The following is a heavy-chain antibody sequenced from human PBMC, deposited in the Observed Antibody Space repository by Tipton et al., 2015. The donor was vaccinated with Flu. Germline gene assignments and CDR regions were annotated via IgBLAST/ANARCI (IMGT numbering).Heavy chain of an antibody. V-gene: IGHV3-30*12. CDR1: GFTFSSYG. J-gene: IGHJ6*02. CDR3: AKARTGSWHYYGMDV. Sequence: SLRLSCAASGFTFSSYGMHWARQAPGRGLEWVAFIAHDGSNTYYTDSVKGRFTISRDNAKNSLYLQMNSLGADDSAVYYCAKARTGSWHYYGMDVWGQGTTVTVSS. D-gene: IGHD6-13*01. CDR2: IAHDGSNT.